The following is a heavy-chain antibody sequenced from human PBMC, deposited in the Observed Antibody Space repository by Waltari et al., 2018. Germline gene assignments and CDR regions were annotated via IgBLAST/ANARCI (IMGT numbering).Heavy chain of an antibody. CDR2: IYYRGST. CDR1: GGSLSSSSYY. V-gene: IGHV4-39*07. D-gene: IGHD5-12*01. CDR3: ARQRVATPDY. Sequence: QLQLQESGPGLVKPSETLSLTCTVSGGSLSSSSYYWGWVRQPPGKGLAWIGSIYYRGSTYYNPSLKSRVTISVDTSKNQFSLKLSSVTAADTAVYYCARQRVATPDYWGQGTLVTVSS. J-gene: IGHJ4*02.